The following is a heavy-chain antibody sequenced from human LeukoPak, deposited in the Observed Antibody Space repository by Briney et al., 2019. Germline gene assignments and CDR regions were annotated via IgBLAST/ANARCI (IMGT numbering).Heavy chain of an antibody. J-gene: IGHJ6*01. CDR2: ISSSGSTI. D-gene: IGHD6-19*01. CDR1: GFTFSSYE. CDR3: ARASVSVAGTWYYYGMDV. V-gene: IGHV3-48*03. Sequence: PGGSLRLSCAASGFTFSSYEMNWVRQAPGKGLEWVSYISSSGSTIYYADSVKGRFTISRDNAKNPLYLQMNSLRAEDTAVYYCARASVSVAGTWYYYGMDVWGQGTTVTVSS.